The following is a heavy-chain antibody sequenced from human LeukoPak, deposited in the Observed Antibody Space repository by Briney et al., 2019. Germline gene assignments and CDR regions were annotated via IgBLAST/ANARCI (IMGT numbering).Heavy chain of an antibody. D-gene: IGHD5-24*01. V-gene: IGHV1-8*01. CDR3: ARGAAPEMATIWAMYYYYYYMDV. Sequence: ASVKVSCKAAGYTFTSYDINWVRQATGQGREWMGWMNPNSGNTGYAQKFQGRVTMTRNTSISTAYMELSSLRCGDTAVYYCARGAAPEMATIWAMYYYYYYMDVWGKGTTVTVSS. J-gene: IGHJ6*03. CDR1: GYTFTSYD. CDR2: MNPNSGNT.